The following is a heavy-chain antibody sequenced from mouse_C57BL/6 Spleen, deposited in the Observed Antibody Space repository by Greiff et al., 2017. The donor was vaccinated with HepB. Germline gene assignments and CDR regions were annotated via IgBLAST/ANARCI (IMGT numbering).Heavy chain of an antibody. CDR3: ARHGPIYYGSLYAMDY. D-gene: IGHD1-1*01. J-gene: IGHJ4*01. Sequence: EVKVVESGGGLVQPGGSLKLSCAASGFTFSDYYMYWVRQTPEKRLEWVAYISNGGGSTYYPDTVKGRFTISRDNAKNTLYLQMSRLKSEDTAMYYCARHGPIYYGSLYAMDYWGQGTSVTVSS. CDR2: ISNGGGST. V-gene: IGHV5-12*01. CDR1: GFTFSDYY.